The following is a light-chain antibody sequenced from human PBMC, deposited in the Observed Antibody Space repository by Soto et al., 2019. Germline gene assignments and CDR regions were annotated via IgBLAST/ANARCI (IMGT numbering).Light chain of an antibody. CDR1: QSVSSSY. Sequence: DIVLTQPPGTLSLSPGQRATLSCGASQSVSSSYLAWYQQTPGQAPRLLIYGAYSRATGIPDRFSGSGSGTDFTLTISRLEPEDSAVYYRQKYVSSGTFGQGTKVDIK. J-gene: IGKJ1*01. CDR3: QKYVSSGT. V-gene: IGKV3-20*01. CDR2: GAY.